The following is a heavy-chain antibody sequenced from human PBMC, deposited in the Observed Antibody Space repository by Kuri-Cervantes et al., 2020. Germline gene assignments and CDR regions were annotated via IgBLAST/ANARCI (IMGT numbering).Heavy chain of an antibody. CDR1: GFTFGDYG. J-gene: IGHJ5*02. CDR3: AKDRLYDAGAAGWFDP. V-gene: IGHV3-9*01. Sequence: SLKISFAASGFTFGDYGMSWVRQVPGKGLEWVSGISWNSGSISYADSVKGRFTISRDNAKNSLYLQMNSLRTEDTALYYCAKDRLYDAGAAGWFDPWGQGTLVTVSS. D-gene: IGHD5/OR15-5a*01. CDR2: ISWNSGSI.